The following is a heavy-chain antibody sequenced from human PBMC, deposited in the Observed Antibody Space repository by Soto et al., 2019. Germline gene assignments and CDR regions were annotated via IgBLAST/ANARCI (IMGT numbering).Heavy chain of an antibody. CDR3: ARLDFPGYGRGDDL. CDR2: IYSGGTT. J-gene: IGHJ5*02. Sequence: EVQLVESGGGLVQPGGSLRLSCAASGFTVSQNYMSWVRQAPGKGLECVSVIYSGGTTYYADSVKGRFTISRDNSKNTLYLQMDSLSAADTAIYYCARLDFPGYGRGDDLWGQGSLVTVSS. V-gene: IGHV3-66*04. CDR1: GFTVSQNY. D-gene: IGHD2-15*01.